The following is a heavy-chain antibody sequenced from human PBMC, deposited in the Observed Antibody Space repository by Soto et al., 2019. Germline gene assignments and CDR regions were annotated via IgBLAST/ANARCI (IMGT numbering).Heavy chain of an antibody. Sequence: SETLSLTCTVSGGSISSSSYYWGWIRQPPGKGLEWIGSIYYSGSTYYNPSLKSRVTISVDTSKNQFSLKLSSVTAADTAVYYCVSDGDPSAYYYYGMDVWGQGTTVTVSS. CDR3: VSDGDPSAYYYYGMDV. V-gene: IGHV4-39*01. J-gene: IGHJ6*02. D-gene: IGHD4-17*01. CDR1: GGSISSSSYY. CDR2: IYYSGST.